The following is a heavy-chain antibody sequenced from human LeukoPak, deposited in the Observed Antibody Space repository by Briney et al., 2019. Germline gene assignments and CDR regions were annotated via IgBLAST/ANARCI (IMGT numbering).Heavy chain of an antibody. CDR1: GFTFSSYG. D-gene: IGHD3-10*01. CDR2: ISYDGSNK. J-gene: IGHJ4*02. Sequence: GGSLRLSCAASGFTFSSYGMHWVRQAPGKGLEGVAVISYDGSNKYYADSVKGRFTISRDNSKNTLYLQMNSLRAEDTAVYYCAISLWFGIYWGQGTLVTVSS. CDR3: AISLWFGIY. V-gene: IGHV3-30*03.